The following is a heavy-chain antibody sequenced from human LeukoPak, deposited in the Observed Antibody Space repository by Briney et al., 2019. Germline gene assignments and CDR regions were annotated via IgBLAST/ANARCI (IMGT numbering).Heavy chain of an antibody. J-gene: IGHJ4*02. CDR1: GCSISSGGYY. CDR2: IYYSGST. Sequence: PSETLSLTCTVSGCSISSGGYYWSWLRQHPGKGLEWIGYIYYSGSTYYNPSLKSRVTISVDTSKNQFSLKLSSVTAADTAVYYCARVGGEQQQTPFDYWGQGTLVTVSS. V-gene: IGHV4-31*03. D-gene: IGHD6-13*01. CDR3: ARVGGEQQQTPFDY.